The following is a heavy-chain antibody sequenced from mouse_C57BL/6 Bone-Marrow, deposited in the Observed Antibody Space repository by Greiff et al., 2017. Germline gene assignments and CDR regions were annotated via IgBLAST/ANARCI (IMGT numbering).Heavy chain of an antibody. D-gene: IGHD4-1*01. CDR3: ARPNFFAY. V-gene: IGHV1-81*01. CDR2: IYPRSGNT. CDR1: GYTFTSSG. J-gene: IGHJ3*01. Sequence: VKLQESGAELARPGASVKLSCKASGYTFTSSGISWVKQRTGQGLEWIGEIYPRSGNTYYNEKFKGKATLTADISSSTAYMELRSLTSEDSAVYFCARPNFFAYWGQGTLVTVSA.